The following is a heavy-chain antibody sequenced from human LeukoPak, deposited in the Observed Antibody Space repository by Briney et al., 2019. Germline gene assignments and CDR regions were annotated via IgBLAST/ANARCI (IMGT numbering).Heavy chain of an antibody. Sequence: ASVKVSCKASGYTFTDYYMHWVRQAAGQGLEWMGWINPNSGGTKYAQKLQGRVTMTRDTSISTAYMELSRLTSDDPAVYYCARGPHFHYSGSGSLQPWFDPWGQGTLVTVSS. CDR2: INPNSGGT. V-gene: IGHV1-2*02. CDR3: ARGPHFHYSGSGSLQPWFDP. J-gene: IGHJ5*02. D-gene: IGHD3-10*01. CDR1: GYTFTDYY.